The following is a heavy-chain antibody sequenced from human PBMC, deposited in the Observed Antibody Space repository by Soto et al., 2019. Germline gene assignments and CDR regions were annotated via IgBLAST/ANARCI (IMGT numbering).Heavy chain of an antibody. D-gene: IGHD6-19*01. J-gene: IGHJ6*02. CDR2: ISGSGTST. CDR1: GFTFTTYA. Sequence: GGSLRLSCAASGFTFTTYAMTWVRQAPGKGLECVSGISGSGTSTYYADSVKGRFTISRDNSKNTLYLQMNSLRAEDTAVYYCEKYRLGVPGTFSGMDLWGQGTTVTVSS. V-gene: IGHV3-23*01. CDR3: EKYRLGVPGTFSGMDL.